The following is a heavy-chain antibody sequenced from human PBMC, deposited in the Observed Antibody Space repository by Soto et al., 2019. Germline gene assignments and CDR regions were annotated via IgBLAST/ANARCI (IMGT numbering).Heavy chain of an antibody. Sequence: GGSLRLSCAASGFTFSSYGMHWVRQAPGKGLEWVAVIWYDGSNKYYADSVKGRFTISRDNSKNTLYLQMNSLRAEDTAVYYCARGRGFWSGYYKGPCGYYYGMDVWGQGTTVTVSS. CDR3: ARGRGFWSGYYKGPCGYYYGMDV. CDR2: IWYDGSNK. CDR1: GFTFSSYG. D-gene: IGHD3-3*01. V-gene: IGHV3-33*01. J-gene: IGHJ6*02.